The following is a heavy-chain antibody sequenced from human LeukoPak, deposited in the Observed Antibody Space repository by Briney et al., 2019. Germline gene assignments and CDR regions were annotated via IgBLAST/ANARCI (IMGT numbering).Heavy chain of an antibody. CDR2: IYYSGST. CDR1: GGSISSYY. V-gene: IGHV4-59*01. J-gene: IGHJ4*02. Sequence: PSETLSLTCTVSGGSISSYYWSWIRQPPGKGLEWIGYIYYSGSTNYNPSLKSQVTISVDTSKNQFSLKLSSVTVADTAVYYCARDQDGLDYWGQGTLVTVSS. CDR3: ARDQDGLDY. D-gene: IGHD2-15*01.